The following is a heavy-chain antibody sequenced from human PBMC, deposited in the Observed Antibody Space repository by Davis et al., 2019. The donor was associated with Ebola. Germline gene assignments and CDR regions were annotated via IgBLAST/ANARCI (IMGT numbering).Heavy chain of an antibody. J-gene: IGHJ6*02. CDR1: GGSISSYH. CDR3: ASVEVVVVPAAIRWDYGMDV. Sequence: MPSETLSLTCTVSGGSISSYHWSWIRQSPGKGLEWIGYIYYSGSTFYNPSLKSRVTISLDTSKNQFSLKLSSVTAADTAVYYCASVEVVVVPAAIRWDYGMDVWGQGTTVTVSS. CDR2: IYYSGST. V-gene: IGHV4-59*12. D-gene: IGHD2-2*01.